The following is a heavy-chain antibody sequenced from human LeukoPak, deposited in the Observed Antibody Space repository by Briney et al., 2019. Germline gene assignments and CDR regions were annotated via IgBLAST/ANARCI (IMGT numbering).Heavy chain of an antibody. V-gene: IGHV3-53*01. Sequence: GGSLRLSCAASGFTVSSNYMSWVRQAPGKGLEWASVIYSGGSTYYADSVKGRFTISRDNSKNTLYLQMNSLRAEDTAVYYCARVHDSSGYYFDYWGQGTLVTVSS. D-gene: IGHD3-22*01. CDR3: ARVHDSSGYYFDY. CDR2: IYSGGST. CDR1: GFTVSSNY. J-gene: IGHJ4*02.